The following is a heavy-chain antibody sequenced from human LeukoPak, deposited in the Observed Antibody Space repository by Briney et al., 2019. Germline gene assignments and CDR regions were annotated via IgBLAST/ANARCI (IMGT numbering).Heavy chain of an antibody. CDR2: ISGSGGST. D-gene: IGHD3-22*01. Sequence: GGSLRLSCAASGFTFSSYAMSWVRQAPGKGLEWVSVISGSGGSTHYADSVKGRFTISRDNSKNTVYLQMNSLRVEDTAVYYCARGSPNEYDSSGYYSPLGYWGQGTLVIVST. CDR1: GFTFSSYA. J-gene: IGHJ4*02. CDR3: ARGSPNEYDSSGYYSPLGY. V-gene: IGHV3-23*01.